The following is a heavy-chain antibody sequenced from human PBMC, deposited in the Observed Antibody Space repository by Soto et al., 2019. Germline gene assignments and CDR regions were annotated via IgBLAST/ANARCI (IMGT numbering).Heavy chain of an antibody. J-gene: IGHJ4*02. CDR2: ISYDGSNK. Sequence: GGSLRLSCAASGFTFSSYAMHWVRQAPGKGLEWVAVISYDGSNKYYADSVKGRFTISRDNSKNTLYLQMNSLRAEDTAVYYCAREGRKAAAIDYWGQGTLVTVSS. CDR3: AREGRKAAAIDY. D-gene: IGHD6-25*01. CDR1: GFTFSSYA. V-gene: IGHV3-30-3*01.